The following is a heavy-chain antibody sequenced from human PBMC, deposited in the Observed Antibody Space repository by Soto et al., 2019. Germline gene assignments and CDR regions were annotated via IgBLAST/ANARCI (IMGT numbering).Heavy chain of an antibody. D-gene: IGHD3-16*01. CDR3: ARRYGGNFDY. V-gene: IGHV4-59*01. Sequence: QVQLQESGPGLVKPSETLSLTCTVSGGSISSYYWSWIRQPPGKGLEWIGYIYYSGSTNYNPSLXSGAXTXVDTSKNQFSLKLSSVTAADTAVYYCARRYGGNFDYWGQGTLVTVSS. CDR1: GGSISSYY. CDR2: IYYSGST. J-gene: IGHJ4*02.